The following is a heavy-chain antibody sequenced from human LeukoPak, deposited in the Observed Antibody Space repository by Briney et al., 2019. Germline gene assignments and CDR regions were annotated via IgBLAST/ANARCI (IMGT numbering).Heavy chain of an antibody. J-gene: IGHJ4*02. CDR1: GGSISSYY. D-gene: IGHD3-3*01. Sequence: SETLSLTCTVSGGSISSYYWSWIRQPPGKGLEWIRSIYYSGSTYYNPSLKSRVTISVDTSKNQFSLKLSSVTAADTAVYYCARHFYDFWSGYYTSFDYWGQGTLVTVSS. CDR2: IYYSGST. V-gene: IGHV4-59*05. CDR3: ARHFYDFWSGYYTSFDY.